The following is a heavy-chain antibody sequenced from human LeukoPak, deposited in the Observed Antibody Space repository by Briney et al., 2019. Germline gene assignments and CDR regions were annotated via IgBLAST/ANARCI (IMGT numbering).Heavy chain of an antibody. V-gene: IGHV4-4*07. J-gene: IGHJ5*02. CDR1: GGYINGYY. D-gene: IGHD6-13*01. Sequence: PSETLSPTCTVSGGYINGYYWSWIRQPAGKGLEWIGRIYNSESINYNPSLKSRVTMSIDTSKNQFSLKLNSVTAADTAVYYCARDRSSSYTRDWFDPWGQGALVTVSS. CDR2: IYNSESI. CDR3: ARDRSSSYTRDWFDP.